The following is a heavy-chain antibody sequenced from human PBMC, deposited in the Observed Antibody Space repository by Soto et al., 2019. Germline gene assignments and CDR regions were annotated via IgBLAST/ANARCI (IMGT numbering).Heavy chain of an antibody. CDR3: AKGYSSGWYYGMDV. V-gene: IGHV3-30*04. Sequence: HPGGSLRLSCAASGFTFRSNAMHWVRQAPGKGLEWVAFISYDGTIKYYADSVKGRFTISRDNSKNTLYLQMNSLRAEDTAVYYCAKGYSSGWYYGMDVWGQGTTVTVSS. CDR2: ISYDGTIK. CDR1: GFTFRSNA. J-gene: IGHJ6*02. D-gene: IGHD6-19*01.